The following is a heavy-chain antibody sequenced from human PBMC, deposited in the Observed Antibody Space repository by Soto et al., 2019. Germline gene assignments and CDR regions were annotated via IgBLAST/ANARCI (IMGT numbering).Heavy chain of an antibody. V-gene: IGHV3-23*01. D-gene: IGHD1-26*01. CDR2: ISGSGGST. CDR3: AKAPLGRTASSWYYYYMDV. J-gene: IGHJ6*03. Sequence: GGSLRLSCAASGFTFSSYAMSWVRQAPGKGLEWVSAISGSGGSTYYADSVKGRFTISRDNSKNTLYLQMNSLRAEDTAVYYCAKAPLGRTASSWYYYYMDVWGKGTTVTVSS. CDR1: GFTFSSYA.